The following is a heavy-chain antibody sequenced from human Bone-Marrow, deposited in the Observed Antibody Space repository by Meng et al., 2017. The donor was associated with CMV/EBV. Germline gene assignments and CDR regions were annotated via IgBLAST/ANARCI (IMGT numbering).Heavy chain of an antibody. D-gene: IGHD3-10*02. Sequence: GESLKISCAASGFTFNTKAMHWVRQAPGKGLEWVAVISYDGSNKYYSDSVKGRFTISRDNSKSTLYLQMNSLRAEDTALYYCARDLVMFGSSFDYWGQGTLVTVSS. V-gene: IGHV3-30*04. CDR3: ARDLVMFGSSFDY. CDR1: GFTFNTKA. J-gene: IGHJ4*02. CDR2: ISYDGSNK.